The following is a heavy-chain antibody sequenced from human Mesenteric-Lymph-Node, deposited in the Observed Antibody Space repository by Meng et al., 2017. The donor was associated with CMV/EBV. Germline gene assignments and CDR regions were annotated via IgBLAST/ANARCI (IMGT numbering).Heavy chain of an antibody. V-gene: IGHV3-21*01. CDR2: ISSSSSYI. Sequence: GESLKISCAASGFTFSSHSMNWVRQAPGKGLEWVSSISSSSSYIYYADSVKGRFTISRDNAKNSLYLQMNSLRAEDTAVYYCARDGCSSTSCPKYFQHWGQGTLVTVSS. CDR3: ARDGCSSTSCPKYFQH. J-gene: IGHJ1*01. D-gene: IGHD2-2*01. CDR1: GFTFSSHS.